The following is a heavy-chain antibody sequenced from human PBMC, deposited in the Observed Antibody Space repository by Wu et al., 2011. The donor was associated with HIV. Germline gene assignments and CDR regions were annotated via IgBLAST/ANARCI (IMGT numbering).Heavy chain of an antibody. J-gene: IGHJ4*02. Sequence: GDADVRYSLSFQGQVTISVDNSISTAYLQWSSLKASDTAMYYCARQATMVRGLIKVLDYWGQGTLVTVSS. V-gene: IGHV5-51*01. CDR2: GDADV. CDR3: ARQATMVRGLIKVLDY. D-gene: IGHD3-10*01.